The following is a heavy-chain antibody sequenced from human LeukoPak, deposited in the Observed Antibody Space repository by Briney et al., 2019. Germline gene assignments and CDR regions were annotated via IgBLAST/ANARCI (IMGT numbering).Heavy chain of an antibody. Sequence: ASVKVSCKASGYTFTGYYMHWVRQAPGQGLEWMGWINPNSGGTNYAQKFQGWVTMTRDTSISTAYMELSRLRSDDTAVYYCARGAVAGTSDFDYWGQGTLVTVSS. CDR2: INPNSGGT. J-gene: IGHJ4*02. V-gene: IGHV1-2*04. CDR3: ARGAVAGTSDFDY. CDR1: GYTFTGYY. D-gene: IGHD6-19*01.